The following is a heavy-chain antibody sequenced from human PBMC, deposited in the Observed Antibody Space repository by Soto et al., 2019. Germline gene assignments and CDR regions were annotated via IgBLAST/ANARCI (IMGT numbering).Heavy chain of an antibody. CDR1: GFTFSSYA. J-gene: IGHJ3*02. D-gene: IGHD3-22*01. CDR2: ISYDGSNK. V-gene: IGHV3-30-3*01. Sequence: QVQLVESGGGVVQPGRSLRLSCAASGFTFSSYAMHWVRQAPGKGLEWVAVISYDGSNKYYADSVKGRFTISRVNSKNTLYLQMNSLRAEDTAVYYCAREGCPRYYYDSSGYITGGCAFDIWGQGTMVTVSS. CDR3: AREGCPRYYYDSSGYITGGCAFDI.